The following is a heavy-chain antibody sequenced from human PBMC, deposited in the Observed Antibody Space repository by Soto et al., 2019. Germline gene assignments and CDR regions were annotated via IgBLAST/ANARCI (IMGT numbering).Heavy chain of an antibody. CDR1: GFTFSSYS. J-gene: IGHJ3*02. CDR2: ISSSSSYI. D-gene: IGHD3-22*01. V-gene: IGHV3-21*01. CDR3: ARGRITMIGGDAFDI. Sequence: GSLRISCSASGFTFSSYSMNWVRQAPGKGLEWVSSISSSSSYIYYADSVKGRFTISRDNAKNSLYLQMNSLRAEDTAVYYCARGRITMIGGDAFDIWGQGT.